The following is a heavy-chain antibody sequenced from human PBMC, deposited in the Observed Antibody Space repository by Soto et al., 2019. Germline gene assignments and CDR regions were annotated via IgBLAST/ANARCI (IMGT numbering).Heavy chain of an antibody. J-gene: IGHJ4*02. CDR1: GYTFITYG. Sequence: QIHLVQSGPEVRKPGASVKLSCKTSGYTFITYGLTWVRQAPGVGLEWMGWINPYSGNTAFAEKLQDRITVTTDTSTDTAYMELEDLDSDDTAVYYCAKNAVSGDYASHLDYWGQGTLVAVST. V-gene: IGHV1-18*01. D-gene: IGHD4-17*01. CDR2: INPYSGNT. CDR3: AKNAVSGDYASHLDY.